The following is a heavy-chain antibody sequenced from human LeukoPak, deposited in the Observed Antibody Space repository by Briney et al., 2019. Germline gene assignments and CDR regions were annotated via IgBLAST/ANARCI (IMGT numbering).Heavy chain of an antibody. J-gene: IGHJ6*02. CDR2: IYSGGST. V-gene: IGHV3-66*02. CDR1: GFTVSSNY. Sequence: GGSLRLSCAASGFTVSSNYMSWVRQAPGKGLEWVSVIYSGGSTYYADSVEGRFTISRDNSKNTLYLQMNSLRAEDTAVYYCARDNRWSYYYYGMDVWGQGTTVTVSS. CDR3: ARDNRWSYYYYGMDV. D-gene: IGHD2-15*01.